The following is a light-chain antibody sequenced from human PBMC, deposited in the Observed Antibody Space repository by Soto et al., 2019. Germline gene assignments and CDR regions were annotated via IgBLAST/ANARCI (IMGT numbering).Light chain of an antibody. CDR1: QRVSSTY. CDR3: QQYYSSPPRFT. Sequence: EVVLTQSPDTLSLFPGERATLSCRASQRVSSTYFAWYRQKPGQPPRLLIYGAANRATGVPDRFSGSGSGADFTLTLSRLEPEDFAVYFCQQYYSSPPRFTFGPGTTVEVK. J-gene: IGKJ3*01. V-gene: IGKV3-20*01. CDR2: GAA.